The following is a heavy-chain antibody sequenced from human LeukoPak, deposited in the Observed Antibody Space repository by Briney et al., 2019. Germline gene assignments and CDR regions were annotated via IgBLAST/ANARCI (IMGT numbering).Heavy chain of an antibody. V-gene: IGHV1-2*02. J-gene: IGHJ4*02. D-gene: IGHD3-22*01. CDR2: INPNSGGT. Sequence: ASVKVSCKASGYTFTGYYMHWVRQAPGQGLEWMGWINPNSGGTNYAQKFQGRVTMTRDTSISTAYMELSRLRSDDTAVYYCARALSPRIVVVSEYPQASHWGQGTLVTASS. CDR1: GYTFTGYY. CDR3: ARALSPRIVVVSEYPQASH.